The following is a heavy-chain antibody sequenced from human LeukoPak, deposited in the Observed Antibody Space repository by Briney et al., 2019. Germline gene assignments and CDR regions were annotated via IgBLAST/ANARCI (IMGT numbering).Heavy chain of an antibody. J-gene: IGHJ4*02. CDR3: ARDNKYYDFWSGLEYLDY. D-gene: IGHD3-3*01. CDR1: GYTFTGYY. CDR2: INPNSGGT. V-gene: IGHV1-2*02. Sequence: GTSVKVSCKASGYTFTGYYMHWVRQAPGQGLGWMGWINPNSGGTNYAQKFQGRVTMTRDTSISTGYMELSRLRSDDTAVYYCARDNKYYDFWSGLEYLDYWGQGTLVTVSS.